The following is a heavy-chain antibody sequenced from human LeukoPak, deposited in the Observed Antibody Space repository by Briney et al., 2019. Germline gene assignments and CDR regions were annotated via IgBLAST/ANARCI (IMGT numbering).Heavy chain of an antibody. V-gene: IGHV4-59*01. CDR3: ARDRYGGNSGEFDY. Sequence: SETLSLTCTVSGGSISSYYWSWIRQSPGTALEWIGYIYYTGTTNYNPSLKSRVTILVDTSKNQFSLKLSSVTAADTAVYYCARDRYGGNSGEFDYWGQGTLVTVSS. D-gene: IGHD4-23*01. CDR1: GGSISSYY. CDR2: IYYTGTT. J-gene: IGHJ4*02.